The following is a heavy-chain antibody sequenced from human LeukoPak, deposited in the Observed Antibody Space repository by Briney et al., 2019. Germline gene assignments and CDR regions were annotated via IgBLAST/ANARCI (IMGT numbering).Heavy chain of an antibody. V-gene: IGHV4-39*01. Sequence: SETLSLTCTVSGGSISSSSYYWGWIRQPPGKGLEWIGSIYYSGSTYYNPSLKSRVTISVDTSKNQFSLKLSSVTAADTAVYYCARLGKAQVITIFGVVPPSTPGFDPWGQGTLVTVSS. CDR3: ARLGKAQVITIFGVVPPSTPGFDP. J-gene: IGHJ5*02. D-gene: IGHD3-3*01. CDR1: GGSISSSSYY. CDR2: IYYSGST.